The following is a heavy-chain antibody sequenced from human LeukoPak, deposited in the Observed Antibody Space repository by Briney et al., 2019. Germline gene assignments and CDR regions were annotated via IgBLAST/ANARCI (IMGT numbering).Heavy chain of an antibody. CDR1: GYTFTGYY. V-gene: IGHV1-2*02. J-gene: IGHJ4*02. D-gene: IGHD1-1*01. CDR2: INPNSGGT. CDR3: ARGDLDPPLYFDY. Sequence: ASVTVSCKASGYTFTGYYMHWVRQAPGQGLEWMGWINPNSGGTNYAQKFQGRVTMTRDTSISTAYMELSRLRSDDTAVYYCARGDLDPPLYFDYWGQGTLVTVSS.